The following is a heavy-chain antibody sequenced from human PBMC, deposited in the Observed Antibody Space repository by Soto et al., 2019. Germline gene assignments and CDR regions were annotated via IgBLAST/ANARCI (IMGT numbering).Heavy chain of an antibody. CDR2: ISGSGGST. CDR3: AKIWGGVRQVIYYFDY. D-gene: IGHD3-10*01. Sequence: GGSLRLSCAASGLSFSSYAMSWVRQAPGKGLEWVSAISGSGGSTYYADSVKGRFTISRDNSKNTLYLQMNSLRAEDTAVYYCAKIWGGVRQVIYYFDYWGQGTLVTVSS. CDR1: GLSFSSYA. V-gene: IGHV3-23*01. J-gene: IGHJ4*02.